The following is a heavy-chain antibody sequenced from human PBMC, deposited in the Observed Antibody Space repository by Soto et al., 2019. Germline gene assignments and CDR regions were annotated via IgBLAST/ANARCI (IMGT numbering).Heavy chain of an antibody. J-gene: IGHJ3*02. CDR3: ARHEAAMIVVGGAFDI. Sequence: QVQLVQSGAEVKKPGASVKVSCKASGYTFTSYYMHWVRQAPGQGLEWMGIINPSGGSTSYAQKFPGRVTMTRDTSTSTVYMELSSLRSEDTAVYYCARHEAAMIVVGGAFDIWGQGTMVTVSS. V-gene: IGHV1-46*01. D-gene: IGHD3-22*01. CDR2: INPSGGST. CDR1: GYTFTSYY.